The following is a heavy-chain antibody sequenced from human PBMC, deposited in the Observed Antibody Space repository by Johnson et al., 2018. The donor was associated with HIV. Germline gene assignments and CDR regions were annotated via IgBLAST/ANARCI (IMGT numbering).Heavy chain of an antibody. CDR2: ITWSGGGT. CDR3: ARGHHDSGYPLEAFDV. V-gene: IGHV3-20*04. Sequence: VQLVESGGDVVRPGGSLRISCVASGFKLYEYDVSWVRQVPGKGLEWVSGITWSGGGTTYADSVKGRFTVSSDNAKNSLYLQMNSLRAEDTAVYYCARGHHDSGYPLEAFDVWGQGTMVTVSS. CDR1: GFKLYEYD. D-gene: IGHD3-22*01. J-gene: IGHJ3*01.